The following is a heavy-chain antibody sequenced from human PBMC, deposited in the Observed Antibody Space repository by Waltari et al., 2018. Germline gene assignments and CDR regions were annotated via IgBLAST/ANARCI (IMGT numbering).Heavy chain of an antibody. Sequence: QLHLQESGPGLVKPSETLSLTCRASGGSITIHRHYWGWIRQPPGKGLEWAATISYTGATCNNPSLKSRVTISGDTSKNQFSLKLNSVTAADTAVYYCATYVGASIGTAAFDVWGQGTMVTVSS. CDR3: ATYVGASIGTAAFDV. CDR2: ISYTGAT. CDR1: GGSITIHRHY. J-gene: IGHJ3*01. D-gene: IGHD3-16*01. V-gene: IGHV4-39*01.